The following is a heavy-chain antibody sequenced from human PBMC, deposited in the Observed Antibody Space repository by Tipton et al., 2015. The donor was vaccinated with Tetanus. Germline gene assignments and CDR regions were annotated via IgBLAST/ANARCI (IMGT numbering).Heavy chain of an antibody. CDR1: GASISGYY. J-gene: IGHJ4*02. CDR3: ARGYNGYDILTAYPHYFDS. V-gene: IGHV4-59*01. CDR2: IHYSGST. Sequence: TLSLTCTVSGASISGYYWNWIRQSPGKGLEWIGYIHYSGSTNYNPSLKSRVTLSIDTPKTQFSLKLISVTPADTAVYYCARGYNGYDILTAYPHYFDSWGQGTLVTVSS. D-gene: IGHD3-9*01.